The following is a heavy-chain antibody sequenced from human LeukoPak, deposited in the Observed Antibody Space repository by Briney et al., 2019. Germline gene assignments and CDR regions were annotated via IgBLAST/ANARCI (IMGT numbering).Heavy chain of an antibody. J-gene: IGHJ5*02. CDR3: AGDFGLHWFDT. Sequence: SETLSLTCTVSGASISSGGYFWSWIRQHPGKGLEWMGYIYYTGRTDYNPSLKSRVTMSVDTSKKQFSLWVSSVTAADTAVYYWAGDFGLHWFDTWGQGALVTVSS. V-gene: IGHV4-31*03. CDR1: GASISSGGYF. CDR2: IYYTGRT. D-gene: IGHD3-3*01.